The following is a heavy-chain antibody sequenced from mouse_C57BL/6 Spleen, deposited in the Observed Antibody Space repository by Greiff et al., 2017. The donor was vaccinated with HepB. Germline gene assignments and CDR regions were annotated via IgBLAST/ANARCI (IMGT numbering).Heavy chain of an antibody. J-gene: IGHJ1*03. D-gene: IGHD1-1*01. CDR2: IYPRSGNT. CDR3: AREGITTVVATRYFDV. Sequence: VKLQESGAELARPGASVKLSCKASGYTFTSYGISWVKQRTGQGLEWIGEIYPRSGNTYYNEKFKGKATLTADKSSSTAYMELRSLTSEDSAVYFCAREGITTVVATRYFDVWGTGTTVTVSS. V-gene: IGHV1-81*01. CDR1: GYTFTSYG.